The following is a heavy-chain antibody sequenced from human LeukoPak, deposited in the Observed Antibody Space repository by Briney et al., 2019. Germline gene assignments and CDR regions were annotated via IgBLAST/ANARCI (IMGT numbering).Heavy chain of an antibody. V-gene: IGHV3-30*18. CDR2: ISYDGSNK. D-gene: IGHD3-10*01. CDR3: AKPSGAGSYYNDPFDH. Sequence: GGSLRLSCAASGFTFSSYGMHWVRQAPGKGLEWVAVISYDGSNKYYADSVKGRFTISRDNSKNTLYLQMNSLRAEDTAVYYCAKPSGAGSYYNDPFDHWGQGTLVTVSS. CDR1: GFTFSSYG. J-gene: IGHJ4*02.